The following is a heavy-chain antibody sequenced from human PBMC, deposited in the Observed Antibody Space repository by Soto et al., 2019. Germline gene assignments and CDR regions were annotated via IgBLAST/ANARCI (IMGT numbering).Heavy chain of an antibody. J-gene: IGHJ2*01. CDR3: ARELIGIADDWYFDL. D-gene: IGHD6-13*01. Sequence: QVQLQESGPGLVKPSQTLSLTCTVSGASVSSGDYYWSWIRQPPWKGLERIGYISYSVSTYYNPSLKIRVTISVDTSKNQFSLKLSSVTAADTAVYYCARELIGIADDWYFDLWGRVTLVTVSS. V-gene: IGHV4-30-4*01. CDR2: ISYSVST. CDR1: GASVSSGDYY.